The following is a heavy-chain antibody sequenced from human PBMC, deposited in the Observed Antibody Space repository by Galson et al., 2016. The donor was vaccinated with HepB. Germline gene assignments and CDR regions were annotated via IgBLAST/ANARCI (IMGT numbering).Heavy chain of an antibody. J-gene: IGHJ6*02. CDR3: VRDARYNWRDGYYYYGMDV. V-gene: IGHV3-7*01. CDR2: IEEDGSDK. D-gene: IGHD1-20*01. CDR1: SFTFSSFS. Sequence: SLRLSCAASSFTFSSFSMNWVRQAPGKGLEWVAKIEEDGSDKYYVDPVKGRFTISRDNSKNSLYLQMNSLRGEDTAVYYCVRDARYNWRDGYYYYGMDVWGQGTTVSVSS.